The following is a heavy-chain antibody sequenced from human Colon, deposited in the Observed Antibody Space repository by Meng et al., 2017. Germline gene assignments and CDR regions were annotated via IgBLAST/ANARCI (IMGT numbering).Heavy chain of an antibody. D-gene: IGHD3-22*01. CDR3: ARKASGYSYSTN. CDR2: INTNTQEP. Sequence: VQLVQSGSELRKPGASCKVSCKASGYSFTTFGINWVRQAPGQGREWLGWINTNTQEPTYAQGFTGRYAYSLDTSVSTAYLQISSLESEDTAVYYCARKASGYSYSTNWGQGTLVTVSS. CDR1: GYSFTTFG. J-gene: IGHJ4*02. V-gene: IGHV7-4-1*02.